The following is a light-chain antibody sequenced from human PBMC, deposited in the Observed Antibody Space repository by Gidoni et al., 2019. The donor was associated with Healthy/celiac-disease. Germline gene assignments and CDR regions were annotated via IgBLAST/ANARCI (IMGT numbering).Light chain of an antibody. Sequence: DIQLTQSPSFLSASVGDRVTITCRASQGISSYLAWYQQKPGKAPKLLIYAASTLQSGVLSRFSGSGSGTEFTLTISSLQPEDFATYYCQQLNSYPRTFGQGTKVEIK. V-gene: IGKV1-9*01. J-gene: IGKJ1*01. CDR2: AAS. CDR1: QGISSY. CDR3: QQLNSYPRT.